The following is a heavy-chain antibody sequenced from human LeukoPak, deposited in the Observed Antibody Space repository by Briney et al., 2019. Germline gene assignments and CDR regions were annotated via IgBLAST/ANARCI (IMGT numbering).Heavy chain of an antibody. CDR3: ARDQWDSSGWFDY. D-gene: IGHD6-19*01. CDR1: GYTFTGYY. V-gene: IGHV1-2*02. J-gene: IGHJ4*02. CDR2: VNPNSGGT. Sequence: ASVKVSCKASGYTFTGYYMHWVRQAPGQGLEWMGWVNPNSGGTNYAQKFQGRVTMTRDTSISTAYMELSRLRSDDTAAYYCARDQWDSSGWFDYWGQGTLVTVFS.